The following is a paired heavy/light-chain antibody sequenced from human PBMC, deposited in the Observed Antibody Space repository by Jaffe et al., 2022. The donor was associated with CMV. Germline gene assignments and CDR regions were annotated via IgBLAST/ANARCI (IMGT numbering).Heavy chain of an antibody. CDR2: ISGGGGRI. V-gene: IGHV3-23*01. CDR3: ARDQDFDCAGGICDSRSTGYFDY. CDR1: TFTFSSYV. Sequence: EIQLLESGGRLVQPGGSLRLSCEVSTFTFSSYVMSWVRQAPGMGLEWVSSISGGGGRINYADSLKGRFTVSRDNSKNTLYLQMNSLRAEDTAVYYCARDQDFDCAGGICDSRSTGYFDYWGQGTLVTVSS. D-gene: IGHD2-15*01. J-gene: IGHJ4*02.
Light chain of an antibody. V-gene: IGKV1-5*03. CDR2: KAS. J-gene: IGKJ1*01. CDR1: QSIGRW. CDR3: QQYNSYFRT. Sequence: DIQMTQSPSTLSASVGDRVTITCRASQSIGRWLAWYQQKPGKVPQVLIYKASSLQSGVPSRFSGSGSGTEFTLTISSLQPDDSAFYYCQQYNSYFRTFGQGTKVEIK.